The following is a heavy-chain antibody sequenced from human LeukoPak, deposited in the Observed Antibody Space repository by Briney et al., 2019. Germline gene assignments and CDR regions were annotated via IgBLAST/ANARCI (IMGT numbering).Heavy chain of an antibody. CDR1: GFTFNNYW. V-gene: IGHV3-7*03. D-gene: IGHD3-10*01. Sequence: GGSLRLSCAASGFTFNNYWMSWVRQAPGKGLEWVANIKEDGSERYYVDSVKGRVTISRDNAKTSLYLQMNSLRAEDTAVYYCARDRGSDCFDYWGQGTLATVSS. CDR3: ARDRGSDCFDY. CDR2: IKEDGSER. J-gene: IGHJ4*02.